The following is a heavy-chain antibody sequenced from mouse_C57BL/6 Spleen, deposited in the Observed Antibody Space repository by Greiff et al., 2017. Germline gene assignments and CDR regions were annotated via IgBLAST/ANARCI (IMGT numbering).Heavy chain of an antibody. CDR1: GYAFSSSW. CDR3: ARHGSSLHYAMDY. V-gene: IGHV1-82*01. J-gene: IGHJ4*01. CDR2: IYPGDGDT. D-gene: IGHD1-1*01. Sequence: QVQLQQSGPELVKPGASVKISCKASGYAFSSSWMNWVKQRPGKGLEWIGRIYPGDGDTNYNGKFKGKATLTADKSSSTAYMQLSSLTSEDSAVYFCARHGSSLHYAMDYWGQGTSGTVSS.